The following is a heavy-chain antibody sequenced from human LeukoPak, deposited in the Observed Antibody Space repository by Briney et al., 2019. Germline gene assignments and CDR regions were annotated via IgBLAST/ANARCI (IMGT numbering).Heavy chain of an antibody. CDR2: ISSSGTTI. Sequence: GGSLRLSCAASGFTFSSNSMNWVRQAPGKGLEWISYISSSGTTIHYADSVRGRFSISRDNAKNSLYLQMNSLRAEDTAVYYCARDSSSWTWGQGTLATVSS. J-gene: IGHJ5*02. CDR3: ARDSSSWT. D-gene: IGHD6-13*01. CDR1: GFTFSSNS. V-gene: IGHV3-48*01.